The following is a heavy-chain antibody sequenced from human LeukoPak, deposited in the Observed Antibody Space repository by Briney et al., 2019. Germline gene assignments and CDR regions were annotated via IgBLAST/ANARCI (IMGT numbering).Heavy chain of an antibody. CDR3: ARSEWEPYMDV. CDR1: GDSVSNYY. D-gene: IGHD1-26*01. V-gene: IGHV4-4*07. CDR2: IYTSGST. J-gene: IGHJ6*03. Sequence: PSETLSLTCTVSGDSVSNYYWSWIRQPAGKGLEWIGRIYTSGSTNYNPSLKSRVTISVDTSKNQFSLKLSSVTAADTAVYYCARSEWEPYMDVWGKGTTVTISS.